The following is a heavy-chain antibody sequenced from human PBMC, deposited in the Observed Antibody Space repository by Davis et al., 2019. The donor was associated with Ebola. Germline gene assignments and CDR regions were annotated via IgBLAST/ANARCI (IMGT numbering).Heavy chain of an antibody. J-gene: IGHJ4*02. CDR2: INQDGSQR. Sequence: GESLKISCVASGFSFSNYWMTWVRQAPGKGLECVANINQDGSQRYYVDSVKGRFTISRDNAKNSLYLQMNSLRDEDTAVYYCARHSSGWSSNYWGQGTLVIVSS. CDR1: GFSFSNYW. V-gene: IGHV3-7*01. D-gene: IGHD6-19*01. CDR3: ARHSSGWSSNY.